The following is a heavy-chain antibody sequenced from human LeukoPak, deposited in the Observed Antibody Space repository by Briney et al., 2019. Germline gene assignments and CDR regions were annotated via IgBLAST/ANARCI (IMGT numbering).Heavy chain of an antibody. Sequence: GGSLRLSCAASGFTLSNYWVSWVRQAPGKGLEWVANIKQDGSEKYYVDSVKGRFTISRDNAKNWLYLQINSLGAEDTAVYYCARGLHSFDYWGQGTLVTVSS. V-gene: IGHV3-7*01. CDR2: IKQDGSEK. CDR1: GFTLSNYW. J-gene: IGHJ4*02. CDR3: ARGLHSFDY.